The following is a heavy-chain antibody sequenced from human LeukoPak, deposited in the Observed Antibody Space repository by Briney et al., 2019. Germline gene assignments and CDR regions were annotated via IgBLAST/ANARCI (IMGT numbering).Heavy chain of an antibody. J-gene: IGHJ6*02. Sequence: ASVTVSCKASGYTFTGYYMHWVRQAPGQGLEWMGWINPNSGGTNYAQKFQGWVTMTRDTSISTAYMELSRLRSDDTAVYYCARAQINYYDFWSGPGYYGMDVWGQGTTVTVSS. D-gene: IGHD3-3*01. V-gene: IGHV1-2*04. CDR2: INPNSGGT. CDR3: ARAQINYYDFWSGPGYYGMDV. CDR1: GYTFTGYY.